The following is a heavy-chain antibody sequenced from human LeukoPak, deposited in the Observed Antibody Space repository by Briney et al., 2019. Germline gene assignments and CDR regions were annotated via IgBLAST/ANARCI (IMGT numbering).Heavy chain of an antibody. CDR3: ARDVVPSSYYGMDV. CDR2: MNPNSGNT. J-gene: IGHJ6*02. CDR1: GYTFTSYD. D-gene: IGHD3-10*02. V-gene: IGHV1-8*01. Sequence: ASVKVSCKASGYTFTSYDINWVRQATGQGLEWMGWMNPNSGNTGYAQKFQGRVTMTRNTSISTAYMELSSLRSEDTAVYYCARDVVPSSYYGMDVWGQGTTVTVSS.